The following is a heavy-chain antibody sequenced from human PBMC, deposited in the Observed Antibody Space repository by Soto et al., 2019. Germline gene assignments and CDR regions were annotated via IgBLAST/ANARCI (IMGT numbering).Heavy chain of an antibody. CDR3: ASRPSGSGFDP. CDR1: GGSISSGGYS. CDR2: IYHGGST. Sequence: QLQLQESGSGLVKPSQTLSLTCAVSGGSISSGGYSWSWIRQPPGKGLECIGYIYHGGSTYYNPSLKSRITISVDSSKNQFSLKLSSVTAADTSVYYCASRPSGSGFDPWGQGTQVTVSS. D-gene: IGHD1-26*01. V-gene: IGHV4-30-2*01. J-gene: IGHJ5*02.